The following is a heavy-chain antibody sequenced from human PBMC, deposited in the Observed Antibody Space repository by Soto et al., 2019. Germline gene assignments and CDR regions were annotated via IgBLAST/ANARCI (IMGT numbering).Heavy chain of an antibody. V-gene: IGHV4-34*01. J-gene: IGHJ4*02. CDR2: INHSGST. CDR3: ARGPYYNVSSGYLPFDN. CDR1: GVSFSDSF. D-gene: IGHD3-22*01. Sequence: SETLSLTCAVSGVSFSDSFWTWIRQAPGKGLEWIGEINHSGSTNYISSLKSRVTISTDVSKQQVSLRLRSVTAADTATYFCARGPYYNVSSGYLPFDNWGPGTLVTVPS.